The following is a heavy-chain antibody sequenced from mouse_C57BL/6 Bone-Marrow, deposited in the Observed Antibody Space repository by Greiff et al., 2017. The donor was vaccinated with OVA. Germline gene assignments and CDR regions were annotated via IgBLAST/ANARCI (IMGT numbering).Heavy chain of an antibody. D-gene: IGHD1-2*01. Sequence: DVMLVESGGGLVQPGGSLSLSCAASGFTFTDYYMSWVRQPPGKALEWLGFISNKANGYTTEYSASVKGRFTISRDNSQSFLYLQMNALRAEDSATDDCASPHYDCAMYYWGQGTSVTVSS. CDR2: ISNKANGYTT. J-gene: IGHJ4*01. V-gene: IGHV7-3*01. CDR1: GFTFTDYY. CDR3: ASPHYDCAMYY.